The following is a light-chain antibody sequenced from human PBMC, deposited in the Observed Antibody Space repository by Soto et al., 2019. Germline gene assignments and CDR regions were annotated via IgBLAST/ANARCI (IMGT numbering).Light chain of an antibody. V-gene: IGLV2-11*01. J-gene: IGLJ2*01. CDR3: CSYAGSYTSL. CDR1: NSDVGGYNY. Sequence: QSALTQPRSMSGSPGQSVTISCTGTNSDVGGYNYVSWYQQHPGKAPKLMIYDVTKRPSGVPDRVSGSKSGKTASLTISGLQAEDEGDYYCCSYAGSYTSLFGGGTKVTVL. CDR2: DVT.